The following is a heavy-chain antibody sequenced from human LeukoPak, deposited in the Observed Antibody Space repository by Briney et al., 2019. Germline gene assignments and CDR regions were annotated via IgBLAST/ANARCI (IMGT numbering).Heavy chain of an antibody. CDR2: ISSSSSYI. D-gene: IGHD5-18*01. CDR3: ARDRVRGYSYGSFDY. J-gene: IGHJ4*02. CDR1: GFTVSSSY. V-gene: IGHV3-21*01. Sequence: GGSLRLSCAASGFTVSSSYMSWVRQAPGKGLEWVSSISSSSSYIYYADSVKGRFTISRDNAKNSLYLQMNSLRAEDTAVYYCARDRVRGYSYGSFDYWGQGTLVTVSS.